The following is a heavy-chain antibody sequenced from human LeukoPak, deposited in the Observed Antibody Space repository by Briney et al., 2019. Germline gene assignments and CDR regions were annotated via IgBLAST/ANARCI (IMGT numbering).Heavy chain of an antibody. CDR3: ATVYLCGGICYSMNAFDI. Sequence: ASVKVSCKVSGYTLTELSMHWVRQAPGKGLEWMGGFDPEDGETIYAQKFQGRVTMTEDTSTDTAYMELGSLRSEDAAVYYCATVYLCGGICYSMNAFDIWGQGTMVTVSS. CDR1: GYTLTELS. D-gene: IGHD2-15*01. CDR2: FDPEDGET. V-gene: IGHV1-24*01. J-gene: IGHJ3*02.